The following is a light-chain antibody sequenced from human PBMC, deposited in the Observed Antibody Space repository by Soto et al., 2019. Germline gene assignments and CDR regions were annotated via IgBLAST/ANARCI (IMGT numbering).Light chain of an antibody. CDR3: SSYTRSSLV. J-gene: IGLJ2*01. CDR1: SSDVGVYNY. CDR2: EVS. V-gene: IGLV2-14*01. Sequence: QSVLTQPASVSGSPGQSITISCTGTSSDVGVYNYVSWYQHFPGKAPKLLIYEVSNRPSGISDRFSGSKSGSTASLTISGLQADDEADYYCSSYTRSSLVFGGGTKLTVL.